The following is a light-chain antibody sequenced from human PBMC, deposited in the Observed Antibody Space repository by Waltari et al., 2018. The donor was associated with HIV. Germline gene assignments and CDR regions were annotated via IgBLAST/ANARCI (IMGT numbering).Light chain of an antibody. CDR3: QQSFNIPLI. Sequence: DIQMTQSPSSLSASVGDRVTITCRASQSIGVYLNWYRQKQGKAPELLIYAASNLQSGLTSRFSGSGSGTDFTLTISSLQPEDFATYYCQQSFNIPLIFGPGTKVDI. J-gene: IGKJ3*01. CDR2: AAS. CDR1: QSIGVY. V-gene: IGKV1-39*01.